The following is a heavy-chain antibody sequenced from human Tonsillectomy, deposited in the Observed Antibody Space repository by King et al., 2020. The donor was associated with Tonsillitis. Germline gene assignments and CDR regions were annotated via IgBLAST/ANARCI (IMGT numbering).Heavy chain of an antibody. D-gene: IGHD3-10*01. CDR2: IYSGSGGST. V-gene: IGHV3-66*01. CDR3: ARDRFGSGTI. Sequence: VQLVESGGGLVQPGGSLRLSCAASGLAATSNYMSWVRQVPGKGLDWVSVIYSGSGGSTYYPDSVKGRFTISRDDSKNMLYLQMNSLRADDTAIYYCARDRFGSGTIWGQGTMVTVSS. J-gene: IGHJ3*02. CDR1: GLAATSNY.